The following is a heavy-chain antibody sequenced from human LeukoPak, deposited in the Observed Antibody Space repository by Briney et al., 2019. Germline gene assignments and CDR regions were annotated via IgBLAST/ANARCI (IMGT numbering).Heavy chain of an antibody. V-gene: IGHV4-30-4*01. J-gene: IGHJ4*02. CDR2: IFYSGST. Sequence: SETLSLTCSVSGGSISSADYYWGWIRQPPGKGLEWIGYIFYSGSTDYNPSLKSRVTISVDTSKNQFSLRLTSVTAADTAVYYCARLKPYSSTSAYYFDYWGQGTLVTVSS. CDR3: ARLKPYSSTSAYYFDY. CDR1: GGSISSADYY. D-gene: IGHD6-13*01.